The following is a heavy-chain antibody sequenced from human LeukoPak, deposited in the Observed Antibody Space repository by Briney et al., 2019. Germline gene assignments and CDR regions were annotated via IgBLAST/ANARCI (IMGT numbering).Heavy chain of an antibody. CDR3: ARGASGGGVDYYCGMDV. V-gene: IGHV4-59*01. D-gene: IGHD6-19*01. CDR2: IYYSGST. J-gene: IGHJ6*02. CDR1: GGSISSYY. Sequence: PSETLSLTCTVSGGSISSYYWSWIRQPPGKGLEWIGYIYYSGSTNYNPSLKSRVTISDDTSKNQFSLKLSSVTAADTAVYFCARGASGGGVDYYCGMDVWGQGTTVTVSS.